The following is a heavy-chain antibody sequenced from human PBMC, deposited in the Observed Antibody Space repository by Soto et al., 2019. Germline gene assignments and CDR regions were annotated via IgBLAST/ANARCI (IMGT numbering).Heavy chain of an antibody. CDR1: GGSISSYY. V-gene: IGHV4-59*01. D-gene: IGHD3-22*01. Sequence: PSETLSLTCTVSGGSISSYYWSWMRQPPGKGLEWIGYIYYSGRTNYNHSLKSRVTISVVTSKNHFSLKLSSVTASDTSVYYCATAFYISGYYYWGQVTLVTVSS. CDR2: IYYSGRT. CDR3: ATAFYISGYYY. J-gene: IGHJ4*02.